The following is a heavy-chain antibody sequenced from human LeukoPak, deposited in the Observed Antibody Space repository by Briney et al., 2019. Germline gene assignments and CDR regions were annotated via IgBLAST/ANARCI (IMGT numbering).Heavy chain of an antibody. D-gene: IGHD2-2*01. CDR2: IYYSGST. CDR3: ARGGYCSSTSCYVFDS. Sequence: PSETLSLTCTVSGGSISSYYWSWIRQPPGKGLEWIGYIYYSGSTDYNPSLKSRVTISVDKSKSQFSLELTSVTAADTALYYCARGGYCSSTSCYVFDSWGQGTLVTVSS. J-gene: IGHJ4*02. V-gene: IGHV4-59*12. CDR1: GGSISSYY.